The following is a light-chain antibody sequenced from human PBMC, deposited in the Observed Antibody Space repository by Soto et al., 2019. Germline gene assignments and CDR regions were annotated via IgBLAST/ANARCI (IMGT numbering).Light chain of an antibody. CDR3: TSYTSSSTLV. J-gene: IGLJ2*01. V-gene: IGLV2-14*01. CDR2: EVT. CDR1: SSDVGGYNS. Sequence: QSVLTQPASVSGSPGQSITISCTGTSSDVGGYNSVSWYQQHPGKAPKLMIYEVTNRPSGVSNRFSGSKSGNTASLTISGLKAEDEADYYCTSYTSSSTLVFGGGTKLTVL.